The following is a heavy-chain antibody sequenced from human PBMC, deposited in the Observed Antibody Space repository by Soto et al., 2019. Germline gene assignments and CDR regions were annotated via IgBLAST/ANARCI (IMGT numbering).Heavy chain of an antibody. Sequence: QVQLVQSGAEVKKPGASVKVSCKASGYSFTSYDISWVRQATGQGLEWMGWMNPNSGTSGFAQKLQGRVTMTRNTSINTAYMELTSLKSEDTSVYYGTRDPVDTTTRYEFGHWGQGTLVSVSS. J-gene: IGHJ4*02. V-gene: IGHV1-8*01. CDR2: MNPNSGTS. CDR1: GYSFTSYD. CDR3: TRDPVDTTTRYEFGH. D-gene: IGHD1-1*01.